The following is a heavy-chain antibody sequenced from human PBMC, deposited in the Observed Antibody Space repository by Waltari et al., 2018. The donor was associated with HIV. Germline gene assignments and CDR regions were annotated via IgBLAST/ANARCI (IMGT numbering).Heavy chain of an antibody. CDR1: GFVFGSHW. CDR2: MYNDGRVI. D-gene: IGHD2-8*01. J-gene: IGHJ6*02. V-gene: IGHV3-74*01. CDR3: VKDVAVTHYGVYYSGLDV. Sequence: LVESGGTTVQPGGSLRLSCTASGFVFGSHWMHWVRQSPGGGLFWGSRMYNDGRVIKYANSVKGRFTLSRDNTKNMLFLEMKSLRGEDSGIYYCVKDVAVTHYGVYYSGLDVWGQGTTVTV.